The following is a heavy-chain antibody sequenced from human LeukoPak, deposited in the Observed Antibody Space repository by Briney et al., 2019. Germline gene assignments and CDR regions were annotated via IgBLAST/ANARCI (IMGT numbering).Heavy chain of an antibody. V-gene: IGHV3-7*01. CDR1: GFIFRNYW. CDR2: INEDGSEK. CDR3: ARDYYDSSGYYYYFDY. Sequence: GGSLRLLCEAAGFIFRNYWMGWVRQAPGKGLEWVANINEDGSEKYYVDSVKGRFTISRDNAKNSLYLQMNSLRAEDTAVYYCARDYYDSSGYYYYFDYWGQGTLVTVSS. J-gene: IGHJ4*02. D-gene: IGHD3-22*01.